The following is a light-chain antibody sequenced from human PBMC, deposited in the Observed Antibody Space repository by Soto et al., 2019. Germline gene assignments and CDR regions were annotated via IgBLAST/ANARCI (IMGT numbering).Light chain of an antibody. Sequence: EIVLTQSPGTLSLSPGERATLSCRASQSVSSSYLAWYQQKPGQAHRLLIYDAYSRATGIQDRFSGSGSGTDFTLTIRRLEPEDFAVYYCKQYGSSPITFGQGTRLEIK. CDR1: QSVSSSY. V-gene: IGKV3-20*01. CDR2: DAY. CDR3: KQYGSSPIT. J-gene: IGKJ5*01.